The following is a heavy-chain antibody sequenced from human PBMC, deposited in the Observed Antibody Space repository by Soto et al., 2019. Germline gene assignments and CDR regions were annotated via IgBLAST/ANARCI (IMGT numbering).Heavy chain of an antibody. D-gene: IGHD2-2*01. J-gene: IGHJ6*02. Sequence: EVQLVESGGGLVQPGGSLRLSCAASGFTFSSYWMSWVRQAPGQGLEWVANIKQDGSEKYYVDSVKGRFTISRDNAKNSLYLQMNSLRAEDTAVYYCARLGKYCSSTSCYDVWGQGTTVTVSS. CDR3: ARLGKYCSSTSCYDV. CDR1: GFTFSSYW. CDR2: IKQDGSEK. V-gene: IGHV3-7*05.